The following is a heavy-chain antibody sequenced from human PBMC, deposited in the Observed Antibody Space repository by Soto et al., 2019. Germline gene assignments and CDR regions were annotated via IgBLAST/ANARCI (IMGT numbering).Heavy chain of an antibody. CDR3: AKDTFDVPPEFDY. Sequence: EVQLLGSGGGLVHPGGSLRLSCAASGFAFRNYGMSWVRQAPGKGLKWVSTISGSGGSTYYADSVKSRFTISRDNSKNPLYLQMNSMRAEDKAIYYCAKDTFDVPPEFDYWGQGTLVTVSS. V-gene: IGHV3-23*01. J-gene: IGHJ4*02. CDR2: ISGSGGST. CDR1: GFAFRNYG. D-gene: IGHD3-9*01.